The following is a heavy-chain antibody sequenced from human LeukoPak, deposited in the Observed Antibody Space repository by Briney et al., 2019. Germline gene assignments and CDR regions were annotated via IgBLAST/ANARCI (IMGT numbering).Heavy chain of an antibody. J-gene: IGHJ4*02. V-gene: IGHV4-39*01. CDR1: GGSISGNYHY. Sequence: SETLTLTCTVSGGSISGNYHYWGWLPQSPGMGLEWIGTINVSRATNYNPSLKSRGTISIDTYKNQFSLRLSSVTATDTAVYFCMTHLDSQKGYYFDYWGQGALVTVSS. CDR3: MTHLDSQKGYYFDY. D-gene: IGHD3-3*01. CDR2: INVSRAT.